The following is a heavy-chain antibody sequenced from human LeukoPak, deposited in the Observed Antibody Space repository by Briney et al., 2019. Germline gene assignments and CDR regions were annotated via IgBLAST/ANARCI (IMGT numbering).Heavy chain of an antibody. CDR1: GGSIYSHSW. Sequence: SGPLSLTCSISGGSIYSHSWWSWVRQAPGKGLEFIGEIYHGGDTNYDPSLKSRVSMSVDKSKNHFSLNLSSVTAADTAMYYCASHIKVLGTRGFDYWGQGALVTVSS. CDR3: ASHIKVLGTRGFDY. V-gene: IGHV4-4*02. CDR2: IYHGGDT. J-gene: IGHJ4*02. D-gene: IGHD2/OR15-2a*01.